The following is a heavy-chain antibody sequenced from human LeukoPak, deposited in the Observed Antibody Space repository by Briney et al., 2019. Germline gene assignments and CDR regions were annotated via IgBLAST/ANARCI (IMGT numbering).Heavy chain of an antibody. Sequence: GGSLRLSCAASGFTFKTYAMSWVRQAPGKGLEWVSGIRSSGDSTYYADSVKGRFTISRDNSRNTLYLQMNNLSAEDTAVYYCAKEVRESAWFYFDYWGQGTLATVSS. CDR1: GFTFKTYA. CDR3: AKEVRESAWFYFDY. V-gene: IGHV3-23*01. J-gene: IGHJ4*02. CDR2: IRSSGDST. D-gene: IGHD3-10*01.